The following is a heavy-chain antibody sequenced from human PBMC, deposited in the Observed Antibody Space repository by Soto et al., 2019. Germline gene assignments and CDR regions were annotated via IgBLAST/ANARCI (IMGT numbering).Heavy chain of an antibody. V-gene: IGHV3-48*03. CDR2: IGTAAVTK. Sequence: HPGGSLRLSCAASAFSFSTYDMNWVRQAPGKGLEWVSFIGTAAVTKYYADSVEGRFTVSRDNARNTLYLHMSSLRAEDTAIYYCAREGYAYYFDLWGQGTQVTVSS. D-gene: IGHD5-12*01. J-gene: IGHJ4*02. CDR1: AFSFSTYD. CDR3: AREGYAYYFDL.